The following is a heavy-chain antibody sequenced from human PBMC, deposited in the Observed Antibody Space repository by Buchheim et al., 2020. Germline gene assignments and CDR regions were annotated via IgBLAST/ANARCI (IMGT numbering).Heavy chain of an antibody. V-gene: IGHV4-31*03. D-gene: IGHD3-22*01. CDR1: GGPISSGGYY. J-gene: IGHJ4*02. CDR2: IYSSGST. Sequence: QVQLQESGPGLVKPSQTLSLTCTVSGGPISSGGYYWSWIRQHPGKGLEWIGFIYSSGSTYYNPSLKSRLTISVDTSKHQFSLKLSSVTAADTAVYYCARAGIIGVGDSSGYLGYWGQGTL. CDR3: ARAGIIGVGDSSGYLGY.